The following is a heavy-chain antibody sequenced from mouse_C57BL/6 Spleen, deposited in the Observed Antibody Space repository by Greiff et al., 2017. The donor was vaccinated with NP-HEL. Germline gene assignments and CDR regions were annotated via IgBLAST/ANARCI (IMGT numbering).Heavy chain of an antibody. V-gene: IGHV5-17*01. CDR3: ARGFITTVVFDY. CDR2: ISSGSSTI. CDR1: GFTFSDYG. D-gene: IGHD1-1*01. Sequence: DVKLVESGGGLVKPGGSLKFSCAASGFTFSDYGMHWVRQAPEKGLEWVAYISSGSSTIYYADTVKGRFTISRDNAKNTLFLQMTSLRSEDTAMYYCARGFITTVVFDYWGQGTTLTVSS. J-gene: IGHJ2*01.